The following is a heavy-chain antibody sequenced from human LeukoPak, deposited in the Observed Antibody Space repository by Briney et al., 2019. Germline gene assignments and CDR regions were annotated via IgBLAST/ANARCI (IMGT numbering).Heavy chain of an antibody. V-gene: IGHV3-30*18. CDR2: ISYDGSDK. CDR1: GFTFSSHG. Sequence: GGSLRLSCAASGFTFSSHGIHWVRQAPGKGLEWVAVISYDGSDKYYADSVKGRFTISRDNSKNTLYLQMNSLRPEDTAVYYCAKTMGAIDHDYWGQGTLVTVSS. J-gene: IGHJ4*02. D-gene: IGHD1-26*01. CDR3: AKTMGAIDHDY.